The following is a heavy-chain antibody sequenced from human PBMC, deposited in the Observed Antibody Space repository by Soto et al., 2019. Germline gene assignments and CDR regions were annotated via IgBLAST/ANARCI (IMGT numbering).Heavy chain of an antibody. D-gene: IGHD2-2*03. CDR2: IYSSENT. CDR3: ARLNGYCVSTSCHVYYGMDV. CDR1: GGAVSSGSYY. Sequence: SETLSLTCTVCGGAVSSGSYYWSWIRQPPGKGLEWIGTIYSSENTYYNPSLVSRVTISVDRSMNEFSLRLSSVTAADTAVYYCARLNGYCVSTSCHVYYGMDVWGQGTTVTVSS. V-gene: IGHV4-39*01. J-gene: IGHJ6*02.